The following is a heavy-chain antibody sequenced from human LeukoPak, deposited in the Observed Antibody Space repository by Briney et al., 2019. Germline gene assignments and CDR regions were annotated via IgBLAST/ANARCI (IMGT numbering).Heavy chain of an antibody. CDR2: IYYSGST. J-gene: IGHJ4*02. V-gene: IGHV4-39*01. D-gene: IGHD2-2*01. CDR1: GGSISSSSYY. Sequence: SETLSLTCTVSGGSISSSSYYWGWIRQPPGKGLEWIGSIYYSGSTYYNPSLKSRVTISVDTSKNQFSLKLSSVTAADTAVYYCARQSDVVVPAGVGYWGQGTLVTVSS. CDR3: ARQSDVVVPAGVGY.